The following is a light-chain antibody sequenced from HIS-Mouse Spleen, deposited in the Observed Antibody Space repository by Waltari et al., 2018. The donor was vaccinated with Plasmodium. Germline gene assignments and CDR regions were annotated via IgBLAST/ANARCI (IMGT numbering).Light chain of an antibody. V-gene: IGKV1-6*01. CDR1: QGIRND. Sequence: ALQVTQFPSSLSASVRDRGTINGRASQGIRNDLGWYQQKPGKAPKLLIYAASSLQSGVPARFSGSGSGTDFTLTISSLQPEDFATYYCLQDYNYPYTIGQGTKLEIK. CDR3: LQDYNYPYT. CDR2: AAS. J-gene: IGKJ2*01.